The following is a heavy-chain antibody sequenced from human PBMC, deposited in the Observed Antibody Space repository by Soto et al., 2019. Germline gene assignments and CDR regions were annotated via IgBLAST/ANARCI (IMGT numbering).Heavy chain of an antibody. V-gene: IGHV3-9*01. J-gene: IGHJ6*02. CDR1: GFTFDDYA. Sequence: EVQLVESGGGLVQPGRSLRLSCAASGFTFDDYAMHWVRQAPGKGLEWVAGISWKSGSIGYADSVKGRFTISRDNAKNPLYLQMNSLRAEDTALYYCAKARLWGGDGYNSYNYYGLDVWGQGTTVTVSS. CDR2: ISWKSGSI. D-gene: IGHD3-16*01. CDR3: AKARLWGGDGYNSYNYYGLDV.